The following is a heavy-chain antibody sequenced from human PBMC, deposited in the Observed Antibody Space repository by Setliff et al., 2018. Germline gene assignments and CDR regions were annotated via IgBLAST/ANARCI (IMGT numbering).Heavy chain of an antibody. V-gene: IGHV4-59*11. J-gene: IGHJ4*02. CDR3: AAVVATSLNYVDN. CDR1: PGSISRHH. D-gene: IGHD5-12*01. CDR2: ISYTGRT. Sequence: PSETLSLTCTVSPGSISRHHWSWIRQPPGKGLEWIGYISYTGRTNFTPSFKSRVTMSVDTSKSQFSLKLSSVTAADTAVYYCAAVVATSLNYVDNWGQGTLVTVSS.